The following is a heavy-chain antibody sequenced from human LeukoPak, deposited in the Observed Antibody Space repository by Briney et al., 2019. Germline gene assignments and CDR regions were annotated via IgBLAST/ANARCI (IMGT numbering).Heavy chain of an antibody. Sequence: SVKVSCKASGGTFSSYAISWVRQAPGQGLEWMGGIIPIFGTANYAQKFQGRVTITTDESTSTAYMELSSLRSEDTAVYYCARSSTILGWFGEFFFDYWGQGTLVTVSS. J-gene: IGHJ4*02. CDR1: GGTFSSYA. V-gene: IGHV1-69*05. CDR3: ARSSTILGWFGEFFFDY. CDR2: IIPIFGTA. D-gene: IGHD3-10*01.